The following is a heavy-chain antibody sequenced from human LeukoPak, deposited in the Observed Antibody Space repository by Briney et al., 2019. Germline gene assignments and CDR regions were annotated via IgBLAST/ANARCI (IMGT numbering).Heavy chain of an antibody. CDR2: IRYDGSNK. J-gene: IGHJ4*02. D-gene: IGHD3-3*01. V-gene: IGHV3-30*02. CDR1: GFTFSSYG. CDR3: ATDTIFGVATDY. Sequence: PGGSLRLSCAASGFTFSSYGMHWVRQAPGKGLEWVAFIRYDGSNKYYADSVKGRFTISRDNSKNTLYLQMNSLRAEDTAVYYCATDTIFGVATDYWGQGTLVTVSS.